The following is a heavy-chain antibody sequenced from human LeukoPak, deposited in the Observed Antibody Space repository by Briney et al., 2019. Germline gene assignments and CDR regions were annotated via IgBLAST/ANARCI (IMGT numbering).Heavy chain of an antibody. CDR3: ARGEVMGPRITMVWGARSFRFDY. D-gene: IGHD3-10*01. V-gene: IGHV1-46*01. Sequence: ASVKVSCKASGYTFTSYYMHWVRQAPGQGLEWMGIINPSGGSTSYAQKFQGRVTMTRDTSTSTVYMELSSLRSEDTAVYYCARGEVMGPRITMVWGARSFRFDYWGQGTLVTVSS. CDR2: INPSGGST. CDR1: GYTFTSYY. J-gene: IGHJ4*02.